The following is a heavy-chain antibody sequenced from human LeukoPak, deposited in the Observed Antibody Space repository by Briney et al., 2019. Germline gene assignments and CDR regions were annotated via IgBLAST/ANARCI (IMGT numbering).Heavy chain of an antibody. CDR2: IYDSGST. J-gene: IGHJ4*02. Sequence: PSETLSLTCTVSGGSIRSSYYYWGWIRQPPGKGLEWIGSIYDSGSTYYNPSLKSRVTISVDTSKNQFSLKLNSVTAADTAVYYCARDRTLGQRDGFILFWGQGTLVTVSP. D-gene: IGHD5-24*01. CDR3: ARDRTLGQRDGFILF. V-gene: IGHV4-39*02. CDR1: GGSIRSSYYY.